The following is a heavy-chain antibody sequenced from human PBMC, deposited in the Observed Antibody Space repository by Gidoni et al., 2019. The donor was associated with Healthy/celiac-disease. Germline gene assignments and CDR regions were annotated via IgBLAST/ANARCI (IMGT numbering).Heavy chain of an antibody. V-gene: IGHV4-59*01. CDR2: IYYSGST. J-gene: IGHJ4*02. D-gene: IGHD2-8*01. CDR1: GGSLSSYY. CDR3: ARGVGYCTNGVCYHHTGFDY. Sequence: QVQLQESGPGLVKPSETLSLTCTVSGGSLSSYYWSWIRQPPGKGLEWIGYIYYSGSTNYNPSLKSRVTISVDTSKNQFSLKLSSVTAADTAVYYCARGVGYCTNGVCYHHTGFDYWGQGTLVTVSS.